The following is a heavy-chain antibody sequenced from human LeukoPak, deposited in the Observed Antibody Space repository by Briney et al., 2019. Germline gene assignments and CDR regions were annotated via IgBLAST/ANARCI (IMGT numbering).Heavy chain of an antibody. J-gene: IGHJ6*03. CDR1: GYTFTDYF. D-gene: IGHD5-24*01. CDR2: INPNSGGT. Sequence: ASVKVSCKASGYTFTDYFMHWVRQAPGQGLEWMGWINPNSGGTNFAQKFQGRVTMTRDTSISTAYMELSSLTSDDTAVYYCARIGGVRWLQLRGYYYYYMDVWGKGTTVTVSS. V-gene: IGHV1-2*02. CDR3: ARIGGVRWLQLRGYYYYYMDV.